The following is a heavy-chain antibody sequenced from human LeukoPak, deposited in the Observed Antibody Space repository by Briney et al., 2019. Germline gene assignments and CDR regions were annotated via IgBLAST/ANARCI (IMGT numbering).Heavy chain of an antibody. J-gene: IGHJ4*02. Sequence: GGSLRLSCAASGFTFSSYSMNWVRQAPGKGLEWVSSIGSSSSYIYYADSVKGRFTISRDNAKNSLYLQMNSLRAEDTAVYYCAKTDIVVVPEFHYYFDYWGQGTLVTVSS. CDR2: IGSSSSYI. V-gene: IGHV3-21*01. CDR3: AKTDIVVVPEFHYYFDY. CDR1: GFTFSSYS. D-gene: IGHD2-2*01.